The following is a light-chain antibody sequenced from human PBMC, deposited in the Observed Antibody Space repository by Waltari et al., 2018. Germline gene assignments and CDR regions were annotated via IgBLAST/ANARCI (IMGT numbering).Light chain of an antibody. V-gene: IGLV3-21*03. CDR2: DDG. CDR3: QVWDTRSDHVV. CDR1: NIETKT. Sequence: SYVLTQPPSVSVAPGKTATFTCEGINIETKTVHWYQQKAGQAPLLVVYDDGDRPSGIPGRVSGSNAGSTATLTISRVEAGDEADYFCQVWDTRSDHVVFGGGTKLTVL. J-gene: IGLJ2*01.